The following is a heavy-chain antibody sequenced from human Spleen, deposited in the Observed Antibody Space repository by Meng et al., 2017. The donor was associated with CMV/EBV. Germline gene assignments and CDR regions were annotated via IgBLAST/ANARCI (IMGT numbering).Heavy chain of an antibody. CDR1: GFTFSAYS. J-gene: IGHJ6*02. D-gene: IGHD3-3*01. Sequence: GGSLRLSCAASGFTFSAYSMNWVRQAPGKGLEWVSSISTTSTYIYYSDSVKGRFTISRDNAKNSLYLQVNSLRVEDTAVYYCAGFGVAITNGLDVWGQGTTVTVS. CDR3: AGFGVAITNGLDV. CDR2: ISTTSTYI. V-gene: IGHV3-21*01.